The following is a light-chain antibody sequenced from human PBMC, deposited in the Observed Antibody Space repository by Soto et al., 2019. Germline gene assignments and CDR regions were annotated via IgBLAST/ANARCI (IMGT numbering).Light chain of an antibody. V-gene: IGKV3-11*01. CDR2: DAS. Sequence: ESVLTQSPGTLSVSPGERATLSGRGSQSVSTYLAWYQQRPGQAPRILIYDASYRATDIPPRFSGSGSGTDFTLTISSLEPEDFAAYYCQQRRSWPPTITFGQGTRLEI. J-gene: IGKJ5*01. CDR3: QQRRSWPPTIT. CDR1: QSVSTY.